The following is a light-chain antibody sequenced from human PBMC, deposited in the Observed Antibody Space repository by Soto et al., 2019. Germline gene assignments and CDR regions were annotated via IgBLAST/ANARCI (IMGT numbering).Light chain of an antibody. CDR3: QKCDYLPI. J-gene: IGKJ3*01. V-gene: IGKV1-33*01. CDR1: HDITSY. Sequence: DIQMTQSPSSLSASVGDRVTITCQASHDITSYLNWYQHKPGKATKLLIYDASILEAGLPSRFSGSGSGTDFTFTISSLQPEDVATYYCQKCDYLPIFGPGTTVDFK. CDR2: DAS.